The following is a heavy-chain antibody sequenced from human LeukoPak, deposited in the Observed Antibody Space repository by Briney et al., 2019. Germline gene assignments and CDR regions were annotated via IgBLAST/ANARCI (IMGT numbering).Heavy chain of an antibody. Sequence: SETLSLTCTVSGGSISNYYWGWIRQPPGKGLEWIGSIYYSGSTYYNPSLKSRVTISVDTSKNQFSLKLSSVTAADTAVYYCARHPVIWPQYPSWGQGTLVTVSS. J-gene: IGHJ5*02. CDR2: IYYSGST. D-gene: IGHD5-24*01. CDR1: GGSISNYY. CDR3: ARHPVIWPQYPS. V-gene: IGHV4-39*01.